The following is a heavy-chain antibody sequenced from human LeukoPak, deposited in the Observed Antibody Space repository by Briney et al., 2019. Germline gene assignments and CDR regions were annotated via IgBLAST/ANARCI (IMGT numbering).Heavy chain of an antibody. Sequence: PGGSLRLSCATSGFTFISYWMHWVRQAPGKGLEWVSGISWNGGSIGYADSVKGRFTISRDNAKNSLYLQMNSLRAEDTALYYCAKSPGYYYYYGMDVWGQGTTVTVSS. CDR1: GFTFISYW. CDR3: AKSPGYYYYYGMDV. J-gene: IGHJ6*02. CDR2: ISWNGGSI. V-gene: IGHV3-9*01.